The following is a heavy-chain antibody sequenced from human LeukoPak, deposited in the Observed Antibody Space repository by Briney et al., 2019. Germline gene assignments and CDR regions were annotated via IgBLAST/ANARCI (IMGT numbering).Heavy chain of an antibody. D-gene: IGHD4-17*01. J-gene: IGHJ4*02. CDR3: ARGIFDYGDYGSYFDY. CDR1: GFTFSSYE. CDR2: ISSSGSTI. V-gene: IGHV3-48*03. Sequence: GGSLRLSCAASGFTFSSYEMNWVRQAPGKGLEWVSYISSSGSTIYCADSVKGRFTISRDNSKNTLYLQMNSLRAEDTAVYYCARGIFDYGDYGSYFDYWGQGTLVTVSS.